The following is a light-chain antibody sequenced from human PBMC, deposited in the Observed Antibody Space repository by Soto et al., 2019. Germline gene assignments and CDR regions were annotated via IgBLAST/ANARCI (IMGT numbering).Light chain of an antibody. Sequence: EIVMTQSPATLSVSPGERATLSCRASQSVSSNLAWYQQKPGQAPRLLIYGASTRATGIPARFSGSGSGTDFTLTISSLQSEDFGFYYCQQYNDWPPWTFGQGTKVVIK. CDR1: QSVSSN. J-gene: IGKJ1*01. CDR3: QQYNDWPPWT. CDR2: GAS. V-gene: IGKV3-15*01.